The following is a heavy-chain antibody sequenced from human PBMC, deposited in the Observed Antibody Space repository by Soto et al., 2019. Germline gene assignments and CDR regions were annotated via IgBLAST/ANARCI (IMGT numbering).Heavy chain of an antibody. CDR1: GGSISSRGYY. Sequence: PSQTLSLTCTVSGGSISSRGYYWSWIRQHPGKGLEWIGYIYYSGSTYYNPSLKSRVTISVDTSKNQFSLKLSSVTAADTAVYYCARSNQYGYYYYYYMDVWGKGTTVTVSS. J-gene: IGHJ6*03. CDR3: ARSNQYGYYYYYYMDV. D-gene: IGHD4-4*01. CDR2: IYYSGST. V-gene: IGHV4-31*03.